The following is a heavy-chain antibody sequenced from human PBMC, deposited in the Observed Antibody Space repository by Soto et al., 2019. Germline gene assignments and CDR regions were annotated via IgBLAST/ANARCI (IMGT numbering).Heavy chain of an antibody. Sequence: QVQLVQSGAEVKKPGSSVKVSCKASGGTFSSYAISWVRQAPGQGLEWMGGIIPILGTANYAQKFQGRVTITADESTSRAYMELSSLRSEGTAVYSCARSITVFVVVTKPQCYFDSWGQGTLVTVSS. CDR2: IIPILGTA. J-gene: IGHJ4*02. D-gene: IGHD3-3*01. V-gene: IGHV1-69*01. CDR1: GGTFSSYA. CDR3: ARSITVFVVVTKPQCYFDS.